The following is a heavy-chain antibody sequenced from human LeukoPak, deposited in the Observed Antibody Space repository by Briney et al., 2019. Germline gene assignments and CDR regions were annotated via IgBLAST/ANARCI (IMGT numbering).Heavy chain of an antibody. CDR2: IYYSGST. D-gene: IGHD6-13*01. CDR1: GGSISSSSYY. V-gene: IGHV4-39*01. J-gene: IGHJ4*02. Sequence: PSETLSLTCTVSGGSISSSSYYWGWIRQPPGKGLEWIGSIYYSGSTYYNPSLKSRVTISVDTSKNQFSLKLSSVTAADTAVYYCASGGYSSSRGIDYWGQGTLVTVSS. CDR3: ASGGYSSSRGIDY.